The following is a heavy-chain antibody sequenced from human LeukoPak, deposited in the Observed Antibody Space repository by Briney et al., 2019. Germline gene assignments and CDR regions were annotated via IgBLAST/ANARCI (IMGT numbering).Heavy chain of an antibody. CDR2: MNPDSGNT. D-gene: IGHD6-19*01. V-gene: IGHV1-8*01. CDR1: GYTFTGYD. J-gene: IGHJ4*02. Sequence: GASVKVSCKASGYTFTGYDINWIRQAPGQGLEWMGWMNPDSGNTGYAQEFQGRVTVTRDTSITTAYMELSSLRFEDTAVYYCARTLSGCILCFDLWGLGTLVTVSS. CDR3: ARTLSGCILCFDL.